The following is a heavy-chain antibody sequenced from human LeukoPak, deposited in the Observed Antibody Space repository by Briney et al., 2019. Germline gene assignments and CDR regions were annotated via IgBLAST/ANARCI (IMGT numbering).Heavy chain of an antibody. V-gene: IGHV4-39*01. J-gene: IGHJ4*02. CDR3: ARLPYSYGSFFDY. CDR1: GGSISSSSYY. D-gene: IGHD5-18*01. Sequence: SETLSLTCTVSGGSISSSSYYWDWIRQPPGKGLEWIGSIYYSGSTYYNPPLKSRVTISVDTSKNQFSLKLSSVTAADTAVYYCARLPYSYGSFFDYWGQGTLVTVSS. CDR2: IYYSGST.